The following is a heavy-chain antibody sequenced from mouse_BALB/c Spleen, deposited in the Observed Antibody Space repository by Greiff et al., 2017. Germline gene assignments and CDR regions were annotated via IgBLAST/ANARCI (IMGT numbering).Heavy chain of an antibody. D-gene: IGHD1-1*01. V-gene: IGHV1-69*02. CDR2: IDPSDSYT. Sequence: QVQLQQPGAELVKPGASVKLSCKASGYTFTSYLMHWVKQRPGQGLEWIGEIDPSDSYTNYNQKFKGKATLTVDKSSSTAYMQLSSLTSEDSAVYYCARSYGSSPFDYWGQGTTLTVSS. CDR1: GYTFTSYL. CDR3: ARSYGSSPFDY. J-gene: IGHJ2*01.